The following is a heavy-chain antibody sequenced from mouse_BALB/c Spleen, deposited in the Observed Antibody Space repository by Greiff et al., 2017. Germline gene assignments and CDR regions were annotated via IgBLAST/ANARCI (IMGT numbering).Heavy chain of an antibody. CDR2: ISDGGSYT. CDR3: ARGPFYYGSSYGDY. J-gene: IGHJ2*01. D-gene: IGHD1-1*01. Sequence: EVQRVESGGGLVKPGGSLKLSCAASGFTFSDYYMYWVRQTPEKRLEWVATISDGGSYTYYPDSVKGRFTISRDNAKNNLYLQMSSLKSEDTAMYYCARGPFYYGSSYGDYWGQGTTLTVSS. CDR1: GFTFSDYY. V-gene: IGHV5-4*02.